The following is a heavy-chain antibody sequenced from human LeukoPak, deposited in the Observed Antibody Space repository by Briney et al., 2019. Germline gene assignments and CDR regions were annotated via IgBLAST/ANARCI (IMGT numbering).Heavy chain of an antibody. D-gene: IGHD3-3*01. CDR1: GYTFTSYG. CDR3: ARRYENYDFWSGPLTTEYSFDY. J-gene: IGHJ4*02. V-gene: IGHV1-18*01. CDR2: ISVYNNKT. Sequence: GASVKVSCKASGYTFTSYGISWVRQAPGQGLEWMGRISVYNNKTKYAQKLQGRVTMTTDTFTSTAYMELRSLRSDDTAVYYCARRYENYDFWSGPLTTEYSFDYWGQGTLVTVSS.